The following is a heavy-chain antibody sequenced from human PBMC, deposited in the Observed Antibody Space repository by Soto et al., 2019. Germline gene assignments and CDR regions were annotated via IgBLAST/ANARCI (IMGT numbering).Heavy chain of an antibody. D-gene: IGHD3-10*01. CDR3: ARDRWFGELLYFYYYYGMDV. CDR2: ISYDGSNK. CDR1: GFTFSSYA. Sequence: ESGGGVVQPGRSLRLSCAASGFTFSSYAMHWVRQAPGKGLEWVAVISYDGSNKYYADSVKGRFTISRDNSKNTLYLQMNSLRAEDTAVYYCARDRWFGELLYFYYYYGMDVWGQGTTVTVSS. J-gene: IGHJ6*02. V-gene: IGHV3-30-3*01.